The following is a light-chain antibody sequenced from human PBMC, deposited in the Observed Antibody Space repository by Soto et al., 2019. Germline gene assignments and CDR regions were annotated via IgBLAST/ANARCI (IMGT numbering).Light chain of an antibody. CDR3: QQYGSSPLFP. CDR1: QSVSSSY. V-gene: IGKV3-20*01. J-gene: IGKJ3*01. Sequence: EIVLTQSPGTLSLSPGERATLSCRASQSVSSSYLAWYQQKPGQAPRLLIYGASSRATGIPDRFSGSGSGTDFTLTISRLEPEDFAVYYCQQYGSSPLFPFGPGTTVDIK. CDR2: GAS.